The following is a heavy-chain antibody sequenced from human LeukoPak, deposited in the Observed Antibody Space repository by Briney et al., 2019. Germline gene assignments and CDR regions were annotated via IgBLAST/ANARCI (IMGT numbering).Heavy chain of an antibody. J-gene: IGHJ4*02. CDR3: ARAPYDPKDFWSVFTGY. Sequence: GGSLRLSCAASGFTFSSYSMNWVRQAPGKGLEWVSSISSSSSYIYYADSVKGRFTISRDNAKNSLYLQMNSLRAEDTAVYYCARAPYDPKDFWSVFTGYWGQGTLVTVS. CDR1: GFTFSSYS. V-gene: IGHV3-21*01. D-gene: IGHD3-3*01. CDR2: ISSSSSYI.